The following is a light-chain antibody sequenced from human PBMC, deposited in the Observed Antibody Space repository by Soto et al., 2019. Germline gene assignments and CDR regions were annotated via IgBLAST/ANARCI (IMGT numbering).Light chain of an antibody. V-gene: IGLV1-44*01. CDR1: SSNIGSNT. CDR3: AAWDDSLNGV. J-gene: IGLJ1*01. Sequence: QSVLTQPPSASGTLGQRVTISCSGSSSNIGSNTVNWYQQLPGTAPKLLIYSNNQRPSGVPDRFSGSKSGTSASLAISGLQSEDEADYYCAAWDDSLNGVFGTGTKVTVL. CDR2: SNN.